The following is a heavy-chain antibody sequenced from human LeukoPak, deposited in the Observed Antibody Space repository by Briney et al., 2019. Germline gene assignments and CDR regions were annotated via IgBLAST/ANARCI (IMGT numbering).Heavy chain of an antibody. CDR1: GGSISSGGYY. J-gene: IGHJ4*02. CDR2: IYHSGST. Sequence: SETLSLTCTVSGGSISSGGYYWSWIRQPPGKGLEWIGYIYHSGSTYYNPSLKSRVTISVDRSENQFSLKLSSVTAADTAVYYCARDNQQLVTFDYWGQGTLVTVSS. D-gene: IGHD6-13*01. V-gene: IGHV4-30-2*01. CDR3: ARDNQQLVTFDY.